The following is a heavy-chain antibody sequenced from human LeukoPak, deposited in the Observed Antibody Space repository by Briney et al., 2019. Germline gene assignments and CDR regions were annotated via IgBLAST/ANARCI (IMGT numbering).Heavy chain of an antibody. CDR2: ISAYNGNT. V-gene: IGHV1-18*01. CDR3: ARVKPGDYDFWSGYSSDFDY. Sequence: ASVNVSCKASGYTFTSYGISWVRQAPGQGLEWMGWISAYNGNTNYAQKLQGRVTMTTDTSTSTAYMELRSLRSDDTAVYYCARVKPGDYDFWSGYSSDFDYWGQGTLVTVSS. J-gene: IGHJ4*02. CDR1: GYTFTSYG. D-gene: IGHD3-3*01.